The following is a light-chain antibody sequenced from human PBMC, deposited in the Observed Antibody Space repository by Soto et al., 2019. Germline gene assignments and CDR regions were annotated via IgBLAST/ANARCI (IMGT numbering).Light chain of an antibody. CDR3: SSYTSSATLV. J-gene: IGLJ2*01. CDR1: SSDVGGYKY. V-gene: IGLV2-14*01. Sequence: QSALTQPASVSGSPVQSITISCTGTSSDVGGYKYVSWYQQHPGKAPKLIIHEVSSRPSGVSSRFSGSKSGNTASLTISGLQAEDEADYYCSSYTSSATLVFGVGTKLTVL. CDR2: EVS.